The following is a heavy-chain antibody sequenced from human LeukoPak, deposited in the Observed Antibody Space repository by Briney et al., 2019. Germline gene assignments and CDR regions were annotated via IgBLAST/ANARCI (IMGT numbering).Heavy chain of an antibody. J-gene: IGHJ3*02. CDR2: ISGSGGST. D-gene: IGHD2-15*01. Sequence: GGSLRLSCAASGFTFSSYAMSWVRQAPGKGLEWVSAISGSGGSTYYADSVKGRFTISRDNSKNTLYLRMNSLRAEDTAVYYCSRWLLPANAFDIWGQGTMVTVSS. V-gene: IGHV3-23*01. CDR1: GFTFSSYA. CDR3: SRWLLPANAFDI.